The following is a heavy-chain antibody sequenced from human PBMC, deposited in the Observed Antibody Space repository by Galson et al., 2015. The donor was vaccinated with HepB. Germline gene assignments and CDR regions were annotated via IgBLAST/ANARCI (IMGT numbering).Heavy chain of an antibody. CDR3: ARDLIPVAGIHGYFEY. V-gene: IGHV3-23*01. D-gene: IGHD6-19*01. Sequence: SLRLSCAASGFTFSTYVMTWVRQVPGKGLEWLSAIGASGGATYYADSVKGRFIISRDNSKNTLYLQMNSLRAEDTAIYYCARDLIPVAGIHGYFEYWGQGTLVTVSS. CDR2: IGASGGAT. CDR1: GFTFSTYV. J-gene: IGHJ4*02.